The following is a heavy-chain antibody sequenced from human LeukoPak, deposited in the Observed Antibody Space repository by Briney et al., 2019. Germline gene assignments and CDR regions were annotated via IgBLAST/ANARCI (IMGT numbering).Heavy chain of an antibody. CDR1: GGTFSSYA. D-gene: IGHD4-17*01. J-gene: IGHJ4*02. CDR2: IIPIFGIA. V-gene: IGHV1-69*04. Sequence: VASVKVSCKASGGTFSSYAISWGRQAPGQGLGWMGRIIPIFGIANYAQKFQGRVTITADKSTSTAYMELSSLRSDDTAVYYCARMVDYGDYVGLDYWGQGTLVTVSS. CDR3: ARMVDYGDYVGLDY.